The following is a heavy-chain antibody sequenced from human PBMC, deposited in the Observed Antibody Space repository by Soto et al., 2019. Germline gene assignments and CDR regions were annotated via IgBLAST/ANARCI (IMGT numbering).Heavy chain of an antibody. V-gene: IGHV1-46*02. CDR1: RYTFNIYY. Sequence: SLEVSCHASRYTFNIYYMHCVRQAPGQGLEWMGIINPSGGSTSYAQKFQGRVTMTRDTSTSTVYMELSSLRSEDTAVYYCARSSVSRTTDAFDIWGQGTTVKVS. CDR3: ARSSVSRTTDAFDI. CDR2: INPSGGST. D-gene: IGHD4-17*01. J-gene: IGHJ3*02.